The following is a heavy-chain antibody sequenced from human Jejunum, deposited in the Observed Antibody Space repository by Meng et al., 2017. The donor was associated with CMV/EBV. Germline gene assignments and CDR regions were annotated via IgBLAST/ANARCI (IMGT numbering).Heavy chain of an antibody. J-gene: IGHJ4*02. D-gene: IGHD3-3*01. Sequence: QVLLQESGQGLVKPYHRLSLTFPVSGGSIGSGDYYWSWLRQPPGKGLEWIGYIHDTGSTSHNPSLKSRVDISLGTSKNQFSLTLNSVTAEDTAVYFCARGSIFVSFDSWGQGTLVTVSS. CDR1: GGSIGSGDYY. V-gene: IGHV4-30-4*08. CDR2: IHDTGST. CDR3: ARGSIFVSFDS.